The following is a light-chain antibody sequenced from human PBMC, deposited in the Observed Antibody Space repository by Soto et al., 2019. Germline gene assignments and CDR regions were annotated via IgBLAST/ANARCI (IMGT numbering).Light chain of an antibody. CDR1: QMVSSY. CDR3: QQRSNWPPT. J-gene: IGKJ5*01. CDR2: DAS. Sequence: ILFTQSPATLSLSPGERATPSCRASQMVSSYLAWYQQKPGQAPRLLIYDASNRATGIPARFSGSGSGTDFTLTISSLEPEDFAVYYCQQRSNWPPTFGQGTRLEI. V-gene: IGKV3-11*01.